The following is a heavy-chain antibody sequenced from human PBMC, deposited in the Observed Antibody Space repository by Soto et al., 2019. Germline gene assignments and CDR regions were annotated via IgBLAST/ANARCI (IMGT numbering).Heavy chain of an antibody. J-gene: IGHJ4*02. CDR2: ISGSGGST. V-gene: IGHV3-23*01. D-gene: IGHD1-1*01. CDR3: PKRATATYFDY. Sequence: GGSLRLSCAASGFTFSSYAMNWVRQAPGKGLEWVSVISGSGGSTYYADSVKGRFTISRDNSKNTLYLQMNSLRAEDTAVYYCPKRATATYFDYWGQGTRVTVSS. CDR1: GFTFSSYA.